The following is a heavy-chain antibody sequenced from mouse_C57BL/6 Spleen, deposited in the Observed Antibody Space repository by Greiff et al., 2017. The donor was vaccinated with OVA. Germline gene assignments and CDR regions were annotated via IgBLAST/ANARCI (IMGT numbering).Heavy chain of an antibody. CDR1: GYSFTSYY. D-gene: IGHD4-1*01. Sequence: LQESGPELVKPGASVKISCKASGYSFTSYYIHWVKQRPGQGLEWIGWIYPGSGNTKYNEKFKGKATLTADTSSSTAYMQLSSLTSEDSAVYYCASGPLTVYYFDYWGQGTTLTVSS. V-gene: IGHV1-66*01. CDR2: IYPGSGNT. CDR3: ASGPLTVYYFDY. J-gene: IGHJ2*01.